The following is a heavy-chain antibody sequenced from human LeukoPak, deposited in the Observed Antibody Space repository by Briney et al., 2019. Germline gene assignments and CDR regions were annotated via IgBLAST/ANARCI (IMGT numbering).Heavy chain of an antibody. V-gene: IGHV1-8*01. Sequence: ASVKVSCKASEYIFTTYEINWVRQATGQGLEWMGWINPNSGNTVYAQKFQGRLTMTRNTSISTAYMELSSLRSEDTAVYYCAREAVTIFGVVRTQTTKLPHRFDPWGQGTLVTVSS. CDR1: EYIFTTYE. CDR2: INPNSGNT. CDR3: AREAVTIFGVVRTQTTKLPHRFDP. D-gene: IGHD3-3*01. J-gene: IGHJ5*02.